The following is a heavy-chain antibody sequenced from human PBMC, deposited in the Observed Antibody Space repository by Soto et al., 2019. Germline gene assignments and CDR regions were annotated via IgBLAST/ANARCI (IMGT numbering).Heavy chain of an antibody. CDR1: GITFSRHG. D-gene: IGHD7-27*01. CDR2: IWYDGSNK. CDR3: ARGVGNYSYAMDV. J-gene: IGHJ6*02. Sequence: QVQLVESGGGVVQPERSLRLSCAASGITFSRHGMHWVRQAPGKGLEWVAVIWYDGSNKYYADSVKGRFTISRDNSKNTLYLQMNSLREEDTAVYYCARGVGNYSYAMDVWGQGTTVTVSS. V-gene: IGHV3-33*01.